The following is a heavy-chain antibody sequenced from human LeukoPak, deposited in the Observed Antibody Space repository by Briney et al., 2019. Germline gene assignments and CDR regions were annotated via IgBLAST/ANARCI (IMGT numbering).Heavy chain of an antibody. J-gene: IGHJ5*02. CDR1: GFTFDDYA. CDR3: AREGAYYGSGSYYSRGFDP. D-gene: IGHD3-10*01. Sequence: GGSLRLSCAASGFTFDDYAMSWVRQAPGKGLEWVSGINWNGGSTGYADSVKGRFTISRDNAKNSLYLQMNSLRAEDTALYYCAREGAYYGSGSYYSRGFDPWGQGTLVTVSS. CDR2: INWNGGST. V-gene: IGHV3-20*04.